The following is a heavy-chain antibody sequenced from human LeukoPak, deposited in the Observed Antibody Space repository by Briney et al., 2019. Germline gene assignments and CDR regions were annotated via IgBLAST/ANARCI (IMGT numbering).Heavy chain of an antibody. V-gene: IGHV4-61*01. Sequence: PSETLSLTCTVSGGSVSSGSYYWSWIRQPPGKGLEWIGYIYYSGSTNYNPSLKSRVTISVDTSKNQFSLKLSSVTAADTAVYYCARGTGLRRPIDYWGQGTLVTVSS. CDR3: ARGTGLRRPIDY. D-gene: IGHD1-1*01. J-gene: IGHJ4*02. CDR2: IYYSGST. CDR1: GGSVSSGSYY.